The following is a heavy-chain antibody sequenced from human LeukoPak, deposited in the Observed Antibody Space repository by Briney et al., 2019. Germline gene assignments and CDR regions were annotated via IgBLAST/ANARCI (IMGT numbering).Heavy chain of an antibody. CDR2: IYYSGST. CDR1: DESISTYY. Sequence: PSETLSLTCTVSDESISTYYWGWIRQPPGKGLEWIGYIYYSGSTDYNPSLKSRVTISIDTSKNQFSLKLSSVTAADTAVYYCARGRTMVRGMSWFDPWGQGTLVTVSS. V-gene: IGHV4-59*01. D-gene: IGHD3-10*01. J-gene: IGHJ5*02. CDR3: ARGRTMVRGMSWFDP.